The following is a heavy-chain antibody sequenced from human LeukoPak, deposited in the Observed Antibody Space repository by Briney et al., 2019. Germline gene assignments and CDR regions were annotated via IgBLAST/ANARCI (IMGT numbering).Heavy chain of an antibody. CDR3: ARDGGYHYDILTGYYNVGMDV. Sequence: PGGSLRLSSAASGFTFSSYGMHWVRPAPGKGLEWVAVIWYDGSNKYYTDSVKGRFTISRDNSKNTLYLQMNSLRAEDTAVYYCARDGGYHYDILTGYYNVGMDVWGQGTTVTVCS. CDR1: GFTFSSYG. J-gene: IGHJ6*02. CDR2: IWYDGSNK. V-gene: IGHV3-33*01. D-gene: IGHD3-9*01.